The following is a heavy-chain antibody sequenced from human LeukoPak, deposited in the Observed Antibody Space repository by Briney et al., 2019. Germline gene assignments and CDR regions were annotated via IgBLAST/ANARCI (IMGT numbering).Heavy chain of an antibody. V-gene: IGHV7-4-1*02. CDR3: ARAFQSLGGLSLPDY. J-gene: IGHJ4*02. CDR2: IHPSTGNP. CDR1: GYSFTNYA. Sequence: GASVKVSCKASGYSFTNYAMNWVRQAPGRGLEWMGWIHPSTGNPTYAQGFTGRFVFSLDTSVSTTYLQISSLKAEDTAVYFCARAFQSLGGLSLPDYWGQGTLLTVSS. D-gene: IGHD3-16*02.